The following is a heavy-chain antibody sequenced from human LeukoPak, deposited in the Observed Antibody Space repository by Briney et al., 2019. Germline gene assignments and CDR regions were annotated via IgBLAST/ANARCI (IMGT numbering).Heavy chain of an antibody. V-gene: IGHV1-2*02. CDR1: GYTFTGYY. J-gene: IGHJ4*02. CDR3: ARKDGTMHFDY. D-gene: IGHD3-10*01. CDR2: INPNSGDR. Sequence: ASVKVSCRASGYTFTGYYMHWVRQAPGQGLEWMGWINPNSGDRNYAQKFQGRVTMTRDTSISTAYMERSRLRSDDTAVYYCARKDGTMHFDYWGQGTLVTVSS.